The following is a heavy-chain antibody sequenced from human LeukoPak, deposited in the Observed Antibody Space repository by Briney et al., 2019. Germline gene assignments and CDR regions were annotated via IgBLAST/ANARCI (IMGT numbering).Heavy chain of an antibody. Sequence: SVKVSCKASGGTFSSYAISWVRQAPGQGLEWMGGIIPIFGTANYAQKFQGRVTITADESTSTAYMELRSLRSDDTAVYYCARVDSWSSSPPDYWGQGTLVTVSS. CDR1: GGTFSSYA. CDR3: ARVDSWSSSPPDY. D-gene: IGHD6-13*01. CDR2: IIPIFGTA. V-gene: IGHV1-69*01. J-gene: IGHJ4*02.